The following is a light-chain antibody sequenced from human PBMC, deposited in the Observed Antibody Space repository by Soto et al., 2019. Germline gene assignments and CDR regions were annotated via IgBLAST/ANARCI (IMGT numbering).Light chain of an antibody. J-gene: IGKJ1*01. CDR3: QQSYSTPWT. Sequence: DIQMTQSPSSVSASVGDRVTITFRASQDISSLLAWYQQKPGKAPKLLIYAASSLQSGVPSRFSGSGSGTDFTLTINTLQPEDIATYYCQQSYSTPWTFGQGTKVDIK. V-gene: IGKV1-12*01. CDR1: QDISSL. CDR2: AAS.